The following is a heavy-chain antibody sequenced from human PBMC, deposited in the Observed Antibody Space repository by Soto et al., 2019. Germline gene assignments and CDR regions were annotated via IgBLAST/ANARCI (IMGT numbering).Heavy chain of an antibody. CDR3: ARDLGGYDLYGPDT. D-gene: IGHD5-12*01. CDR1: GDTFADSS. CDR2: INLNSGDT. Sequence: ASVKVSCKTSGDTFADSSMHWVRQAPGQGLEWMGWINLNSGDTNYAEKFRGRVTMTRDTSIITAYMELTRLKSDDTAVYYCARDLGGYDLYGPDTWGQGTLVTVSS. J-gene: IGHJ5*02. V-gene: IGHV1-2*02.